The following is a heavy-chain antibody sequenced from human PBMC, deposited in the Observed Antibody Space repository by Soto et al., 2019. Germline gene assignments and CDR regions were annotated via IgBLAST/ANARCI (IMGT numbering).Heavy chain of an antibody. D-gene: IGHD3-16*01. CDR1: GFTFSSYG. Sequence: QPGGSLRLSCAASGFTFSSYGMHWVRQAPGKGLEWVAVISYDGSNKYYADSVKGRFTISRDNSKNTLYLQMNSLRAEDTAVYYCAKDPTIGTTFGDYYYYYGMDVWGQGTTVTVSS. CDR3: AKDPTIGTTFGDYYYYYGMDV. J-gene: IGHJ6*02. CDR2: ISYDGSNK. V-gene: IGHV3-30*18.